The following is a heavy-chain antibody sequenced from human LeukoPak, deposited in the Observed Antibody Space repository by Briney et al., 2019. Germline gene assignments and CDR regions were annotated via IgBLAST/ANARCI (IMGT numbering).Heavy chain of an antibody. D-gene: IGHD3-10*01. CDR2: IRAYNGNT. CDR1: GYTFTSYG. Sequence: EASVTVSCKACGYTFTSYGISWVRQAPGQGLDWMGWIRAYNGNTNYAQKLQGRVTMTTDTSTSTAYMELRSLRSDDTAVYYCARDQRAEGFGELYDYWGQGTLVTVSS. J-gene: IGHJ4*02. V-gene: IGHV1-18*04. CDR3: ARDQRAEGFGELYDY.